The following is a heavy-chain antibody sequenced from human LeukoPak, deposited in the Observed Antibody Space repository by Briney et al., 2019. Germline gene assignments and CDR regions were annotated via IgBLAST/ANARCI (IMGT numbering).Heavy chain of an antibody. D-gene: IGHD3-3*01. J-gene: IGHJ4*02. Sequence: ASVKVSCKASGYTFTSYYMHWVRQAPGQGLEWMGIINPSGGSTSYAQKFQGRVTMTRDTSTSTVYMGLSSLRSEDTAVYYCARATIFGVVTYPLFFDYWGQGTLVTVSS. CDR3: ARATIFGVVTYPLFFDY. V-gene: IGHV1-46*03. CDR1: GYTFTSYY. CDR2: INPSGGST.